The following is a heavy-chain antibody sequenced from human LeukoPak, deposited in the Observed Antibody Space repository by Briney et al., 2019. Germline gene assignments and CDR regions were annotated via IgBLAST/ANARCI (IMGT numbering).Heavy chain of an antibody. CDR1: GGSISTGGYY. J-gene: IGHJ4*02. Sequence: PSETLSLTCTVSGGSISTGGYYWSWIRQPPGKGLEWIGYISYSGGTYYNPSLKSRVTISVDRSKNQFSLKLSSVTAADTAVYYCARETYCYDSSGYSYRPFDYWGQGTLVTVSS. CDR2: ISYSGGT. V-gene: IGHV4-30-4*01. D-gene: IGHD3-22*01. CDR3: ARETYCYDSSGYSYRPFDY.